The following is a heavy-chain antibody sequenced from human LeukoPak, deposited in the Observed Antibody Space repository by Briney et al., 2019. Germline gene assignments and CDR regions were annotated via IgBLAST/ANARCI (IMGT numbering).Heavy chain of an antibody. D-gene: IGHD6-19*01. CDR1: GGSIRSYY. CDR2: IYYSGNT. CDR3: ARTTGYSSGWYLFDP. Sequence: PSETLSLTCTVSGGSIRSYYWSWIRQPPGKGLEWIGYIYYSGNTNYNPSLKSRVTISVDTSKNQFSLNLSSVTTADTAGYYCARTTGYSSGWYLFDPWGQGTLVIVSS. J-gene: IGHJ5*02. V-gene: IGHV4-59*01.